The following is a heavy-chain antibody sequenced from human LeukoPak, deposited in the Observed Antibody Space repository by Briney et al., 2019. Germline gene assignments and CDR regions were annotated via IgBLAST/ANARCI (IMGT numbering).Heavy chain of an antibody. V-gene: IGHV5-51*01. CDR1: GYRFTSYW. CDR3: ARSLTAAAGDY. J-gene: IGHJ4*02. CDR2: IYPADSDI. Sequence: GESLKISCKGSGYRFTSYWIGWVRQIPGKGLEWMAIIYPADSDIRYSPSFQGQVTISADKSISTAYLQWSSLKASDTAMYYCARSLTAAAGDYWGQGTLVTVSS. D-gene: IGHD6-25*01.